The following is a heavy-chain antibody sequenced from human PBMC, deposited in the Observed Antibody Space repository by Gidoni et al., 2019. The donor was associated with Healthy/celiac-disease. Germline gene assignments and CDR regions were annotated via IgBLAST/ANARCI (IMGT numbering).Heavy chain of an antibody. J-gene: IGHJ3*02. V-gene: IGHV3-30*18. CDR1: GFTFSSYG. Sequence: QVQLVESGGGVVQPGRSLRLSCAASGFTFSSYGMHWVRQAPGKGLEWVAVISYDGSNKYYADSVKGRFTISRDNSKNTLYLQMNSLRAEDTAVYYCAKEGFDFWSGIMGGDAFDIWGQGTMVTVSS. CDR2: ISYDGSNK. D-gene: IGHD3-3*01. CDR3: AKEGFDFWSGIMGGDAFDI.